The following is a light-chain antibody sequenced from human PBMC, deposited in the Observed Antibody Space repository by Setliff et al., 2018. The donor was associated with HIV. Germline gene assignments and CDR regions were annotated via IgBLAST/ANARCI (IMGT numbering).Light chain of an antibody. CDR1: SSDVGGYNY. CDR3: CSYAGRVAG. Sequence: QSVLTQPASVSGSPGQSITISCTGTSSDVGGYNYVSWYQQHPGKAPKLMIYDVSQRPSGVSNRFSGSKSGNTASLTISGLQAEDEADYFCCSYAGRVAGFGTGTKV. J-gene: IGLJ1*01. V-gene: IGLV2-23*02. CDR2: DVS.